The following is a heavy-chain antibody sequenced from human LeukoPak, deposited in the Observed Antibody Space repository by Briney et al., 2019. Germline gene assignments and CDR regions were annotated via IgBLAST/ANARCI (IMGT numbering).Heavy chain of an antibody. CDR3: ASVPYDFWSGYHFDY. V-gene: IGHV4-4*02. Sequence: SETLSLTCAVSGGSISSSNWWSWVRQPPGKGLEWIGEIYHSGSTNYNPSLKSRVTISVDKSKNQFSLKLSSVTAADTAVYYCASVPYDFWSGYHFDYWGQGTLVTVSS. J-gene: IGHJ4*02. D-gene: IGHD3-3*01. CDR2: IYHSGST. CDR1: GGSISSSNW.